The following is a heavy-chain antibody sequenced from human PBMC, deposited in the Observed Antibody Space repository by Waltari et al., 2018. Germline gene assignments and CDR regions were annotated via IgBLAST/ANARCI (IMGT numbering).Heavy chain of an antibody. D-gene: IGHD6-19*01. CDR2: IKRDGSQK. Sequence: QLVESGGGLVQPGGSLRLSCAASGFTFSDSWMSWVRQAPGKGLEWVANIKRDGSQKYYVDSVKGRFTISRDNAKKSLYLQMNILRAEDTAMYYCARDLTRDGWPNWFDPWGQGTLVTVSS. V-gene: IGHV3-7*01. CDR1: GFTFSDSW. CDR3: ARDLTRDGWPNWFDP. J-gene: IGHJ5*02.